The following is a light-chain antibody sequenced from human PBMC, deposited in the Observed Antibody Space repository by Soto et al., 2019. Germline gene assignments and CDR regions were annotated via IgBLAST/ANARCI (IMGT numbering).Light chain of an antibody. CDR2: DAS. CDR3: QQYTTYWT. CDR1: QSISRW. Sequence: DLQMTQSPFSLSATVGDRSSITCRASQSISRWLAWYQQKPGKAPKLLIYDASSLESGVPSRFRGSGSGTEFTLTISSLESDDFATYYCQQYTTYWTLGQGTKVDIK. J-gene: IGKJ1*01. V-gene: IGKV1-5*01.